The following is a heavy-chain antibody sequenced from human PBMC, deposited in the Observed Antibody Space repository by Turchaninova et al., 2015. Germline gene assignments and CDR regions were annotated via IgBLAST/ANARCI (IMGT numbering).Heavy chain of an antibody. J-gene: IGHJ5*02. CDR3: ARGGYVLYLPLGWFDP. CDR2: IYHSGST. D-gene: IGHD5-12*01. CDR1: GYSIRKGYY. V-gene: IGHV4-38-2*01. Sequence: QVPLQESGPGLWKPSETLSITLGVSGYSIRKGYYGGWIRQAPGKGLEWIGSIYHSGSTYYNPSLKSRVTISVDTSKNQFSLKLSSVTAADTAVYYCARGGYVLYLPLGWFDPWGQGTLVTVSS.